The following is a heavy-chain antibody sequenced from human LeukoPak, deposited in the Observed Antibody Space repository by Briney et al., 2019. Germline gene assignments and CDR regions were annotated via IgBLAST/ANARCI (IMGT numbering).Heavy chain of an antibody. CDR1: GFTFRTYW. CDR2: INTDGSGT. V-gene: IGHV3-74*01. D-gene: IGHD3-16*01. CDR3: ARAKPGGNWFDP. J-gene: IGHJ5*02. Sequence: GGSPRLSCAASGFTFRTYWMHWVHQAPGKGLLWVSRINTDGSGTIYADSVKGRFTISRDNANNTLYLQMNSLRAEDTALYYCARAKPGGNWFDPWGQGTLVTVSS.